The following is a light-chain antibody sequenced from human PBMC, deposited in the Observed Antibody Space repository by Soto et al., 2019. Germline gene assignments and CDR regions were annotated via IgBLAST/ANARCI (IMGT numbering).Light chain of an antibody. Sequence: EVVMTQSPATQSVSPGERVTLSCRASESVHRNLAWYQQKPGQGPSLLIYYASTRAIGVPDRFTGSGSGTEFTLTISSLQSEDFVVYHCQHYSNWPPTFGPGTKLEIK. CDR3: QHYSNWPPT. V-gene: IGKV3-15*01. CDR2: YAS. J-gene: IGKJ3*01. CDR1: ESVHRN.